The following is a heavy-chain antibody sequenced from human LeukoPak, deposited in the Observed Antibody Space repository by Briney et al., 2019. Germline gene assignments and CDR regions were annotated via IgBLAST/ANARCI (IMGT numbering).Heavy chain of an antibody. Sequence: SETLSLTCTVSGGSISSYYWSWIRQPPGKGLEWIGYIYYSGSTNYNPSLKSRVTISVDTSKNQFSLKLSSVTAADTAVYYCAGVRSVVVPAALYLDYWGQGTLVTVSS. CDR1: GGSISSYY. J-gene: IGHJ4*02. CDR3: AGVRSVVVPAALYLDY. V-gene: IGHV4-59*01. D-gene: IGHD2-2*01. CDR2: IYYSGST.